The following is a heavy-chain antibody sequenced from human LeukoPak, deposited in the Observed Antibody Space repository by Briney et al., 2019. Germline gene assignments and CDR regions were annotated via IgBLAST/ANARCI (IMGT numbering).Heavy chain of an antibody. V-gene: IGHV3-30*02. CDR1: GFTFSSYG. CDR3: ARDTLGEGEDANYAVYYFDY. D-gene: IGHD4/OR15-4a*01. J-gene: IGHJ4*02. Sequence: GGSLRLSCAASGFTFSSYGMHWVRQAPGKGLEWVAFIRYDGSNKYYADSVKGRFTISRDNGENSLDLQMNSLRADDTAVYYCARDTLGEGEDANYAVYYFDYWGQGTVVTVSS. CDR2: IRYDGSNK.